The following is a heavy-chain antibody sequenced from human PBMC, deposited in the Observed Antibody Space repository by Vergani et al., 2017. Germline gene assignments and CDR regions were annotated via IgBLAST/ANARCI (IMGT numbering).Heavy chain of an antibody. D-gene: IGHD6-19*01. V-gene: IGHV3-30*03. CDR2: ISYDGSNK. CDR3: TTDPEHGWYPYLYFDY. CDR1: GFTFSSYG. Sequence: QVQLVESGGGVVQPGRSLRLSCAASGFTFSSYGMHWVRQAPGKGLEWVAVISYDGSNKYYADSVKGRFTISRDNSKNTLYLQMNSLKTEDTAVYYCTTDPEHGWYPYLYFDYWGQGTLVTVSS. J-gene: IGHJ4*02.